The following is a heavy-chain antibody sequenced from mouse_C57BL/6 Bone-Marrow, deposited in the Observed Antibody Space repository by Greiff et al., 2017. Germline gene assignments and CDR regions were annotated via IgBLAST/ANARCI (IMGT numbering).Heavy chain of an antibody. CDR3: ARDAGYSNYERWYFDV. Sequence: EVKLVESGGGLVQSGRSLRLSCATSGFTFSDFYMEWVRQAPGKGLEWIAASRNKANDYTTEYSASVKGRFIVSRDTSQSILYLQMNALRAEDTAIYYCARDAGYSNYERWYFDVWGTGTTVTVSS. J-gene: IGHJ1*03. CDR2: SRNKANDYTT. V-gene: IGHV7-1*01. D-gene: IGHD2-5*01. CDR1: GFTFSDFY.